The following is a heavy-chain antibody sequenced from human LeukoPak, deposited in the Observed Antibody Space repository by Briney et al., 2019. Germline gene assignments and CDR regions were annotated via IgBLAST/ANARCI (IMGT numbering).Heavy chain of an antibody. V-gene: IGHV1-18*01. Sequence: ASVTVSCKASGYTFTSYGISWVRQAPGQGLEWMGWISAYNGNTNYAQKLQGRVTMTTDTSTSTAYMELRSLRSDDTAVYYCASGGEPIPPFGMDVWGQGTTVTVSS. CDR1: GYTFTSYG. J-gene: IGHJ6*02. CDR2: ISAYNGNT. CDR3: ASGGEPIPPFGMDV. D-gene: IGHD3-16*01.